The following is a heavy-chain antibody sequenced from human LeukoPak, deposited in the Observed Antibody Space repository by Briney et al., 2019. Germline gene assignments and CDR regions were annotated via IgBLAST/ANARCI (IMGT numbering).Heavy chain of an antibody. CDR3: ARVVYATGYNWFDH. CDR1: GFTFSSYS. Sequence: GGSLRLSCAASGFTFSSYSMNWVRQAPGKGLEWVSSISSSSSYIYYADSVKGRFTISRDNAKNSLYLQMNSLRAEDTAVYYCARVVYATGYNWFDHWGQGTLVTVSS. J-gene: IGHJ5*02. CDR2: ISSSSSYI. V-gene: IGHV3-21*01. D-gene: IGHD2-8*01.